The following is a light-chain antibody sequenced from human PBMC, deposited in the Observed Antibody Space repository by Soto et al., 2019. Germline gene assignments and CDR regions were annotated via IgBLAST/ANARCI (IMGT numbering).Light chain of an antibody. CDR2: EVS. Sequence: QSVLTQPASVSGSPGQSITISCTGTSGDVGAYNYVSWYQQQSGKAPKLMIHEVSNRPSGVSNRFSGSKSGNTASLTISGLQAEDEADYYCSSYTTSRAYVFXIGTKPTVL. V-gene: IGLV2-14*01. CDR1: SGDVGAYNY. CDR3: SSYTTSRAYV. J-gene: IGLJ1*01.